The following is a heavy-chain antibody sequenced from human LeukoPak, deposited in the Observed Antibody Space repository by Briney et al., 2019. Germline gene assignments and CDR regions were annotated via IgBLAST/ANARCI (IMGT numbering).Heavy chain of an antibody. CDR3: AREAYCSSTNCPLGYYFYYMDV. D-gene: IGHD2-2*01. CDR1: GFTFISYA. J-gene: IGHJ6*03. V-gene: IGHV3-23*01. CDR2: ISGGGDVT. Sequence: GGSLRLSCAASGFTFISYAMGWVRQAPGKGLEWVSGISGGGDVTYYADSVKGRFSISRDNSKNMLNLQMSSLRPEDTAVYYCAREAYCSSTNCPLGYYFYYMDVWGKGTTVTVSS.